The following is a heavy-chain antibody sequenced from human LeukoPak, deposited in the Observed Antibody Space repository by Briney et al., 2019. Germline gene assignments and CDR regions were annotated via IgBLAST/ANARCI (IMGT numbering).Heavy chain of an antibody. D-gene: IGHD5-18*01. CDR3: ARGYSYGILHYWYFDL. CDR2: INYSGST. CDR1: GGSISTYY. J-gene: IGHJ2*01. Sequence: SETLSLTCTVSGGSISTYYWSWIRQPPGKGLEWIGYINYSGSTNYNASLKSRVTISVDTSKNQFSLRLTSVTAADTAVDYCARGYSYGILHYWYFDLWGRGTLVTVSS. V-gene: IGHV4-59*13.